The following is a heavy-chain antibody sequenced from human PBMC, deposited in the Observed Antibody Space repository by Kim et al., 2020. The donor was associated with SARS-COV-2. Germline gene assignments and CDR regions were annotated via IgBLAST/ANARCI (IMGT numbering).Heavy chain of an antibody. D-gene: IGHD1-26*01. J-gene: IGHJ4*02. Sequence: TTYNPSHKSRVTISVDTSKNQFSLKLSSVTAADTAVYYCARVLPGGFFDYWGQGTLVTVSS. V-gene: IGHV4-34*01. CDR3: ARVLPGGFFDY. CDR2: T.